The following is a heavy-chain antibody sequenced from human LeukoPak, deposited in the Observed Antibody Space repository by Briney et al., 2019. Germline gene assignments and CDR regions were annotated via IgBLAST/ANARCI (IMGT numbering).Heavy chain of an antibody. V-gene: IGHV4-34*01. J-gene: IGHJ5*02. Sequence: SETLSLTCAVYGGSFSGYYWSWIRQPPGKGLEWIGEINHSGSTNYNPSLKSRVTISVDTSKNQFSLKLSSVTAADTAVYYCARGPGWFDPWGHGTLVTVSS. CDR3: ARGPGWFDP. CDR2: INHSGST. CDR1: GGSFSGYY.